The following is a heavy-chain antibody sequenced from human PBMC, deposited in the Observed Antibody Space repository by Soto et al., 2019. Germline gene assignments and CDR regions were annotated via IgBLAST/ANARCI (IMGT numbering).Heavy chain of an antibody. V-gene: IGHV1-69*01. CDR3: ARDGDYEGYYYYGMDV. CDR2: IIPIFGTA. J-gene: IGHJ6*02. D-gene: IGHD4-17*01. CDR1: GGTFSSYA. Sequence: QVQLVQSGAEVKKPGSSVKVSCKASGGTFSSYAISWVQQAPGQGLEWMGGIIPIFGTANYAQKFQGRVTITADESTSTAYMELSSLRSEDTAVYYCARDGDYEGYYYYGMDVWGQGTTVTVSS.